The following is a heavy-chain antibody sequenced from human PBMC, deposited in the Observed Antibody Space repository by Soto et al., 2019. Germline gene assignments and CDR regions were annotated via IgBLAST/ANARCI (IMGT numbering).Heavy chain of an antibody. CDR2: IKSKNTGGTI. CDR1: GFIFTNAF. V-gene: IGHV3-15*01. J-gene: IGHJ4*02. CDR3: TTGDY. Sequence: EVQLVESGGGLVKPGGSLRLSCAASGFIFTNAFMSWVRQTPGKGLEWVARIKSKNTGGTIDYAAPVKGRFTISRDDYENTVSLHMNSLKAEDTALYYCTTGDYWGQGILVTVSS.